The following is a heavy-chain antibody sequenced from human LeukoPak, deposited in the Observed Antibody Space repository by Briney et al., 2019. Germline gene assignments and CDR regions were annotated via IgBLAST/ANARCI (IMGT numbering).Heavy chain of an antibody. D-gene: IGHD3-3*01. J-gene: IGHJ4*02. V-gene: IGHV4-4*07. CDR2: IYTSGST. Sequence: SETLSLTCTVSGGSISSYYWSWIRQPAGKGLEWIGRIYTSGSTNYNPSLKSRVTMSVDTSKNQFSLKLSSVTAADTAVYYCARVRRPTDSQIKSWSGPAGYFDYWGQGTLVTVSS. CDR3: ARVRRPTDSQIKSWSGPAGYFDY. CDR1: GGSISSYY.